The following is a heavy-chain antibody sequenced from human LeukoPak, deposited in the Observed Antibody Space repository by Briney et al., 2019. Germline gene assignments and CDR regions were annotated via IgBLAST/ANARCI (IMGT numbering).Heavy chain of an antibody. CDR1: GFIFSXYW. V-gene: IGHV3-7*01. J-gene: IGHJ4*02. CDR3: ARDLPDY. CDR2: INQDGSEK. Sequence: PGGXXXXXCAGXGFIFSXYWMSWVRQAPGKGLEWVANINQDGSEKYYVDSVNGRFTISRDNAKNSLYLQMNSLRAEDSAVYYCARDLPDYWGQGTLVTVSS.